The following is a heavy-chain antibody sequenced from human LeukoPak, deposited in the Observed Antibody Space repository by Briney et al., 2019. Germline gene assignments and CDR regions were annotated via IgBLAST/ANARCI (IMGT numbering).Heavy chain of an antibody. CDR1: GFNFGDYA. CDR3: AKDHYRGSSQGASHI. Sequence: GRSLRLSCVGSGFNFGDYALHWVRQAPGKGLEWVSGIAWNSGNIGYADSVKGRFTISRDNAKNSLYLEMISLRDEDMALYYCAKDHYRGSSQGASHIWGEGTMVTVSS. D-gene: IGHD3-10*01. J-gene: IGHJ3*02. V-gene: IGHV3-9*03. CDR2: IAWNSGNI.